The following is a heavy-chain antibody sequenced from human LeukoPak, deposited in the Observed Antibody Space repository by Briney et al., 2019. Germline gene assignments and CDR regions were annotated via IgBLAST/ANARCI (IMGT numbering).Heavy chain of an antibody. J-gene: IGHJ4*02. CDR3: ANTILTGAL. V-gene: IGHV3-21*01. CDR2: ISSSSSHI. D-gene: IGHD2-2*02. Sequence: NPGGPLRLSCAVSGFTLSSYSMNWVRQAPGKGLEWVSSISSSSSHIYYADSVKGRFTISRDNAKNSLYLQMNSLRAEDTAVYYCANTILTGALWGQGTLVTVSS. CDR1: GFTLSSYS.